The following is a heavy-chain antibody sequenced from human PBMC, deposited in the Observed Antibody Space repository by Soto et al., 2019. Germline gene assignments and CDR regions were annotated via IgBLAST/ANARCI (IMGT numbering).Heavy chain of an antibody. CDR1: VGSFNGGGYN. D-gene: IGHD6-13*01. CDR3: ARGYRQSGYSSSWVFDY. Sequence: QVQLRESGPGLVKPSQTLSLTCIVSVGSFNGGGYNWNWIRRHPGKGLGWIGYRYYSGSTYFNPFLRSRVIISADTSENQFSLKLSSVTAADTAVYFCARGYRQSGYSSSWVFDYWGQGTLVNVSS. V-gene: IGHV4-31*03. J-gene: IGHJ4*02. CDR2: RYYSGST.